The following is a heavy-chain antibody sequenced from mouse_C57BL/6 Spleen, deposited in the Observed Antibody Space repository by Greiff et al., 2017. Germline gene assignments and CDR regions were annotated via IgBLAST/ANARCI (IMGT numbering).Heavy chain of an antibody. CDR1: GFNIKDDY. CDR3: TMIPVTTVVADY. J-gene: IGHJ2*01. V-gene: IGHV14-4*01. Sequence: VQLQQSGAELVRPGASVKLSCTASGFNIKDDYMHWVKQRPEQGLEWIGWIDPENGDTEYASKFQGKATITADTSSHTAYLQLSSLTSEDTAVYYCTMIPVTTVVADYWGQGTTLTVSS. CDR2: IDPENGDT. D-gene: IGHD1-1*01.